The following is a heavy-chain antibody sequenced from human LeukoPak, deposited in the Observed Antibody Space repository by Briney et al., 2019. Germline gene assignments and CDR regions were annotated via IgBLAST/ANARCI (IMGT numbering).Heavy chain of an antibody. CDR1: GGSISSYY. V-gene: IGHV4-4*07. D-gene: IGHD1-7*01. J-gene: IGHJ2*01. CDR3: ARATTRPLSGYFDL. Sequence: PSETLSLTCTVSGGSISSYYWSWIRQPAGKGLEWIGRIYTSGSTNYNPSLKSRVTISVDTSKNQFSLKLSSVTAADTAVYYCARATTRPLSGYFDLWGRGTLVTVSS. CDR2: IYTSGST.